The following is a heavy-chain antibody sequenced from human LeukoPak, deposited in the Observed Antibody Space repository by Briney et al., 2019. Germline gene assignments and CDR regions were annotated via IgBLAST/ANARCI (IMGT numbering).Heavy chain of an antibody. J-gene: IGHJ5*02. V-gene: IGHV1-2*02. CDR2: INPNSGGT. CDR3: ARGDYDILTGYPNWFDP. CDR1: GYTFTGYY. D-gene: IGHD3-9*01. Sequence: ASVKVSFKASGYTFTGYYMHWVRQAPGQGLEWMGWINPNSGGTNYAQKFQGRVTMTRDTSISTAYMELSRLRSDDTAVYYCARGDYDILTGYPNWFDPWGQGTLVTVSS.